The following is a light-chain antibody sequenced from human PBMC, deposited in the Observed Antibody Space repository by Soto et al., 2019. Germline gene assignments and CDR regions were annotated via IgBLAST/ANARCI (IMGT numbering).Light chain of an antibody. J-gene: IGKJ2*01. CDR1: QSISTY. CDR3: QPCCSSPPYN. Sequence: DIQMTQSPSSLSASVGDTVTIACRASQSISTYINWYQHKPGKAPRLLIYAASDLQAGIPSRFTASGSATDFTLTISSLQPDEFATYTCQPCCSSPPYNFGQGTK. V-gene: IGKV1-39*01. CDR2: AAS.